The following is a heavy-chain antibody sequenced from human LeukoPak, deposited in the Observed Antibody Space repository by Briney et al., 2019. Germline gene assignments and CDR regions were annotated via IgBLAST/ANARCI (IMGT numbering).Heavy chain of an antibody. Sequence: SETLSLTCTVSGGSISSYYWSWIRQPPGKGLEWIGYIYYSGSTNYNPSLKSRVTISVDTSKNQFSLKLSSVTAADTAVYYCARDPRIAAAGESWFDPWGQGTLVTVSS. V-gene: IGHV4-59*12. CDR2: IYYSGST. J-gene: IGHJ5*02. CDR3: ARDPRIAAAGESWFDP. D-gene: IGHD6-13*01. CDR1: GGSISSYY.